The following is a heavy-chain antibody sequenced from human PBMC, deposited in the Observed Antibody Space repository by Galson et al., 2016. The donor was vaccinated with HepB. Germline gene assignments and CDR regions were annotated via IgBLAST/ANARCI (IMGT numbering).Heavy chain of an antibody. CDR2: VTWNSGSM. D-gene: IGHD3-10*01. V-gene: IGHV3-9*01. Sequence: SLRLSCATSGFNLDDYAMHWVRQGPGKGLEWVSSVTWNSGSMGYADSVKGRFTISRDNAKTSLYLQMNSLRPEDTALYYCAKDLSRGSGSYYSRYYYYGVDVWGRGTTVTVSS. J-gene: IGHJ6*02. CDR1: GFNLDDYA. CDR3: AKDLSRGSGSYYSRYYYYGVDV.